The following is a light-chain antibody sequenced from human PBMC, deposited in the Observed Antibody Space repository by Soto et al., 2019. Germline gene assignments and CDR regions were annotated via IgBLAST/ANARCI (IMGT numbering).Light chain of an antibody. Sequence: EMVLTQSPGTLSLSPGERATHSCRASQSVRSSYLAWYQQRPGQAPRLLIYGASSRATGIPDRFSGSGSGTDFTLTISRLEPEDFAVYYCQQYGSSPYTFGQGTKLEIK. V-gene: IGKV3-20*01. CDR2: GAS. J-gene: IGKJ2*01. CDR3: QQYGSSPYT. CDR1: QSVRSSY.